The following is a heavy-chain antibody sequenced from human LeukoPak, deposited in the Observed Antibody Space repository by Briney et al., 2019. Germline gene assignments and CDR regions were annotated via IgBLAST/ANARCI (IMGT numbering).Heavy chain of an antibody. J-gene: IGHJ4*02. V-gene: IGHV4-4*07. CDR3: ARESVAVAGTVDY. D-gene: IGHD6-19*01. CDR2: IYTSGST. CDR1: GGSISSYY. Sequence: SETLSLTCTVSGGSISSYYWNWIRQPAGKGLEWIGRIYTSGSTNYNPSLKSRVTMSVDTSKNQFSLKLTSVTAADTAVYYCARESVAVAGTVDYWGQGTLVTVSS.